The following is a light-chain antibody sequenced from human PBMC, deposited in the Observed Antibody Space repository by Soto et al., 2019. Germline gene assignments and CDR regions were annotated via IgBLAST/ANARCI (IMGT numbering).Light chain of an antibody. Sequence: ETLMTQSPATLSVSPGESATLSCRASQSVSSNLAWYQQKPGQAPRPLIYGASTRATGIPARFSGSGSGTEFTLTISSLQSEDFAVYYCQQYSNWPPFTFGQGTQVAIK. CDR1: QSVSSN. J-gene: IGKJ1*01. CDR2: GAS. CDR3: QQYSNWPPFT. V-gene: IGKV3-15*01.